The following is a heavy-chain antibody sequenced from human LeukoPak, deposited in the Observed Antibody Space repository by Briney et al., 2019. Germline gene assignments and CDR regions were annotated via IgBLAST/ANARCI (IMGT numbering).Heavy chain of an antibody. D-gene: IGHD1-26*01. V-gene: IGHV3-21*01. J-gene: IGHJ4*02. CDR2: ISSSSSYI. CDR3: ARVVGVGATGVGY. CDR1: GFTFSSYS. Sequence: GGSLRLSCAASGFTFSSYSMTWVRQAPGKGLEWVSSISSSSSYIYYADSVKGRFTISRDNAKNSLYLQMNSLRAEDTAVYYCARVVGVGATGVGYWGQGTLVTVSS.